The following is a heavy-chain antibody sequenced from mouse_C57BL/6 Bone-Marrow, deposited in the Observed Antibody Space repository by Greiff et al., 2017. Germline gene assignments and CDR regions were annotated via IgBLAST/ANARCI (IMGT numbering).Heavy chain of an antibody. V-gene: IGHV2-3*01. CDR1: GFSLTSYG. CDR2: IWGDGST. Sequence: VMLVESGPGLVAPAQSLTITCTASGFSLTSYGVSWVRQPPGKGLEWLGVIWGDGSTNYHSALISRLSISKDNSKSQVFLKLNSLQTDDTATYYCASIPLYYAMDYWGQGTSVTVSS. J-gene: IGHJ4*01. CDR3: ASIPLYYAMDY.